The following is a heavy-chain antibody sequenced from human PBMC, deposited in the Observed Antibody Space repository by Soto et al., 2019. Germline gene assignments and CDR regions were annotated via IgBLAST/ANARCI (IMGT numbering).Heavy chain of an antibody. D-gene: IGHD6-19*01. CDR1: GLTFNSYG. J-gene: IGHJ4*02. Sequence: QVQLVESGGGVVQPGRSLRLSCAASGLTFNSYGMHWVRQAPGKGLEWVAVISHEGSNKYYADSVKGRFTISRDNSKNTLYLEMNSLRAEDTAVYYCAKDHKSGIAVMFLDYFDYWGQGTLVTVSS. V-gene: IGHV3-30*18. CDR3: AKDHKSGIAVMFLDYFDY. CDR2: ISHEGSNK.